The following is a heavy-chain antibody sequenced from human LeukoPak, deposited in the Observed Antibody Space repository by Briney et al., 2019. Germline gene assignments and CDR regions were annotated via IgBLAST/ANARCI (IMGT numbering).Heavy chain of an antibody. CDR2: ISSSSSYI. Sequence: GGSLRLSCAASGFTFSSCSMNWVRQAPGKGLEWVSSISSSSSYIYYADSVKGRFTISRDNAKNSLYLQMNSLRAEDTAVYYCARDRTGIAARYFDYWGQGTLVTVSS. D-gene: IGHD6-6*01. J-gene: IGHJ4*02. CDR1: GFTFSSCS. V-gene: IGHV3-21*01. CDR3: ARDRTGIAARYFDY.